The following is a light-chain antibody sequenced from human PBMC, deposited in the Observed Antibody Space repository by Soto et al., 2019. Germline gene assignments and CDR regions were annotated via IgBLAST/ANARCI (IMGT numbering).Light chain of an antibody. CDR3: QQSYSAPRS. CDR2: AAS. V-gene: IGKV1-39*01. Sequence: DIQMTQSPSSLPASVGDRVTITCRASQSITNYLSWYQQRPGKAPKLLIHAASNLQSGVPSRFSGSGSETDFSLTISSLQPEDFATYYCQQSYSAPRSFGQGTKVVIK. CDR1: QSITNY. J-gene: IGKJ2*03.